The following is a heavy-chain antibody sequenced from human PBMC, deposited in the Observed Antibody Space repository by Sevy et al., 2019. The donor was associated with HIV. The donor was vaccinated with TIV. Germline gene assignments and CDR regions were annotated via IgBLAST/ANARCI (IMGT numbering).Heavy chain of an antibody. D-gene: IGHD6-13*01. CDR2: INSNGSST. Sequence: GGSLRLSCAASGFTFSSYWMHWVRQAPGKGLVWVSRINSNGSSTSYADSVKGRFTISRDNAKNTLYLQMNSLRAEDTAVDYCARFGGAAAGSLYCFDYWGQGTLVTVSS. CDR1: GFTFSSYW. V-gene: IGHV3-74*01. J-gene: IGHJ4*02. CDR3: ARFGGAAAGSLYCFDY.